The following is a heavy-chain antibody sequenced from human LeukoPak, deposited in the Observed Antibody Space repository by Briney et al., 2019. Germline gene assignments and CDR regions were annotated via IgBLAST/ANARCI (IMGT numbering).Heavy chain of an antibody. V-gene: IGHV3-23*01. J-gene: IGHJ5*02. Sequence: GGALRLSCAASGFTFSSYGMSWVRQAPGKGRELVSAISGSGGSTYYADSVKGRFTISRDNSKNTLYLQMNNLRAEDTAVYYCAGIAAAATTRFDPWGQGTLVTVSS. D-gene: IGHD6-13*01. CDR1: GFTFSSYG. CDR3: AGIAAAATTRFDP. CDR2: ISGSGGST.